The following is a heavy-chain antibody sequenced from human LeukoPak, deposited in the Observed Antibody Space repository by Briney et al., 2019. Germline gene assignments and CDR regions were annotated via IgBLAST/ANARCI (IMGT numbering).Heavy chain of an antibody. Sequence: GGSLRLSCAASGFTFNRHWMSWVRQAPGKGLEWVATIRQDGGDIYYVDSVKGRFFISRDNAKNSLYLQMNSLRAEDTAVYYCARETPRRGETRDGYRWGQGTLVTVSS. J-gene: IGHJ4*02. CDR2: IRQDGGDI. CDR1: GFTFNRHW. V-gene: IGHV3-7*01. D-gene: IGHD5-24*01. CDR3: ARETPRRGETRDGYR.